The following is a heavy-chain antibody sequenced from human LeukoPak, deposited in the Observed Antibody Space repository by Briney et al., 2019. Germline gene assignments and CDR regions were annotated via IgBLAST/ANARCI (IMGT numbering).Heavy chain of an antibody. V-gene: IGHV4-38-2*01. CDR1: DYSISNDYY. D-gene: IGHD2-15*01. CDR3: TRQVDVPSFIGFFDS. Sequence: KPSETLSLTCDVSDYSISNDYYWGWIRQPPGKGLEWIASISYGGSTHYNASLKSRVTMSVETSKSQFSLQVRSVTAAGTAVYYCTRQVDVPSFIGFFDSWGQGILVTVS. CDR2: ISYGGST. J-gene: IGHJ4*02.